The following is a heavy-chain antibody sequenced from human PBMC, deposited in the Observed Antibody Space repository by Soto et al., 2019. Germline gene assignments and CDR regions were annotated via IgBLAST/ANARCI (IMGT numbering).Heavy chain of an antibody. CDR2: IYSGGYT. J-gene: IGHJ4*02. Sequence: EVQLVESGGGLIQPGGSLRLSCAVSGFTVSNNYMSWVRQAPGKGLEGVSVIYSGGYTAYGDSVKGRFTISRDNSKNTIHIQMNSRRAAAAAVYSGATRGGGGGYWGQGTLVTVSS. CDR3: ATRGGGGGY. D-gene: IGHD3-10*01. CDR1: GFTVSNNY. V-gene: IGHV3-53*01.